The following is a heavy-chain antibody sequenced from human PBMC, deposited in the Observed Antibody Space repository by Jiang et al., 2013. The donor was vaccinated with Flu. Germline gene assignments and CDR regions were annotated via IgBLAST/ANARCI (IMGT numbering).Heavy chain of an antibody. CDR3: AKGARRGSIWVATFGKNWFDP. CDR1: GFTFDDYA. J-gene: IGHJ5*02. V-gene: IGHV3-9*01. CDR2: ISWNSGSI. Sequence: VQLLESGGGLVQPGRSLRLSCAASGFTFDDYAMHWVRQAPGKGLEWVSGISWNSGSIGYADSVKGRFTISRDNAKNSLYLQMNSLRAEDTALYYCAKGARRGSIWVATFGKNWFDPWAREPWSPSPQ. D-gene: IGHD3-16*01.